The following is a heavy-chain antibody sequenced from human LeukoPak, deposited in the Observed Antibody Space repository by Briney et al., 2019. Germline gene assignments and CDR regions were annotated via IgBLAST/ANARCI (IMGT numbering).Heavy chain of an antibody. CDR3: ARDPTWDLTLDH. D-gene: IGHD1-26*01. J-gene: IGHJ4*02. CDR1: GFTFSSYW. CDR2: MNSDGSSI. Sequence: GGSLRLSCVASGFTFSSYWMHWVRQAPGKGLVWVSSMNSDGSSIYYIDSVKGRFTISRDNAKNTLYLQMNSLRAEDTAVYYCARDPTWDLTLDHWGPGTPVTVSA. V-gene: IGHV3-74*01.